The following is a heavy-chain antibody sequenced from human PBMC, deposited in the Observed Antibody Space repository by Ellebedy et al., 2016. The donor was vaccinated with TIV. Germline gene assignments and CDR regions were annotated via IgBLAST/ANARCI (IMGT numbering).Heavy chain of an antibody. CDR2: MNANTGNT. V-gene: IGHV1-8*01. CDR3: MRGSGKGGRDWFDP. CDR1: GYTFINND. J-gene: IGHJ5*02. D-gene: IGHD3-10*01. Sequence: AASVKVSCKASGYTFINNDINWVRRATGQGLEWMGWMNANTGNTGYARKFQGRVTMTRDTSISTAYMELSSLRSEDTAVYYCMRGSGKGGRDWFDPWGQGTPVTVSS.